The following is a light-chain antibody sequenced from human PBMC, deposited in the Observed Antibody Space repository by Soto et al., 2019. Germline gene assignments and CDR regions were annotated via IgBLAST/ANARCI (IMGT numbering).Light chain of an antibody. CDR1: SSDVGSYNR. CDR2: QVS. Sequence: QAVVTQPPSVSGSPGQSVTISCTGTSSDVGSYNRVSWYQQPPGTAPKLMVCQVSNRPSGVPDRFSGSKSGNTASLTISGLQAEDEADYYCSSYTSSGTWVFGGGTKLTVL. J-gene: IGLJ3*02. CDR3: SSYTSSGTWV. V-gene: IGLV2-18*02.